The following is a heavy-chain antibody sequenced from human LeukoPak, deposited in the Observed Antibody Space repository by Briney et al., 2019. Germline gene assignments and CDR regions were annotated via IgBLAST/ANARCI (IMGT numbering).Heavy chain of an antibody. D-gene: IGHD2-21*02. CDR2: IGIAGDT. CDR1: GFTFSRYD. CDR3: ARAYCGGDCYSGWYFDL. V-gene: IGHV3-13*01. J-gene: IGHJ2*01. Sequence: PGGSLRLSGAASGFTFSRYDMHWVRKATGKGLEWVSAIGIAGDTYYPGSVKGRFTMSRENAKNSLNLQMNSLRVGDTAVYYCARAYCGGDCYSGWYFDLWGRGTLVTVSS.